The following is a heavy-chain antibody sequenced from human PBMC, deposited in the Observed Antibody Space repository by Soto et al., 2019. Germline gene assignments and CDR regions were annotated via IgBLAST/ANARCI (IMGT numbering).Heavy chain of an antibody. CDR3: ARVRRYSSSAYYFDY. CDR2: IIPIFGTA. J-gene: IGHJ4*02. V-gene: IGHV1-69*13. Sequence: SVKVSCKASGGTFSSYAISWVRQAPGQGLEWMGGIIPIFGTADYAQKFQGRVTITADESTSTAYMELSSLRSEDTAVYYCARVRRYSSSAYYFDYWGQGTPVTVSS. D-gene: IGHD6-6*01. CDR1: GGTFSSYA.